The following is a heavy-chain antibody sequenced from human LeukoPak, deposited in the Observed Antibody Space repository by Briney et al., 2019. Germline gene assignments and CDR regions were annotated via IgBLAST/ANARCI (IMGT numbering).Heavy chain of an antibody. CDR3: ARDPSSSFDY. D-gene: IGHD6-6*01. Sequence: GASVTVSCKASGYTFTGYYMNWLRQAPGQGLEWMGWINPNSGGTNYVQTFHGIVSMTRDTSISTAYMALSRLRSYDTAVYYGARDPSSSFDYWGQGTLVTVS. V-gene: IGHV1-2*02. CDR2: INPNSGGT. J-gene: IGHJ4*02. CDR1: GYTFTGYY.